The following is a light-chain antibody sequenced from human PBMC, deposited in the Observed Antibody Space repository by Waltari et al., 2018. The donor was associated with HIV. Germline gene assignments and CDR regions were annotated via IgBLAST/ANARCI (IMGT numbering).Light chain of an antibody. J-gene: IGLJ1*01. CDR1: SSDVGAYDY. CDR3: SSYTTSSTYV. CDR2: DVN. Sequence: QSALTQPASVSGSPGQSITISCTGTSSDVGAYDYVSWYQQHPGKAPKLMIYDVNNRPSGVSPRFSGSKSATTASRTISGLQAEDEADYYCSSYTTSSTYVFGTGTKVTVL. V-gene: IGLV2-14*03.